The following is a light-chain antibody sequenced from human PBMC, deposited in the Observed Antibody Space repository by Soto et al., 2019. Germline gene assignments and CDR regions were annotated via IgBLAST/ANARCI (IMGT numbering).Light chain of an antibody. CDR2: DNN. CDR3: GTWDDSLRGWV. Sequence: QSVLTQPPSVSAAPGQKVTISCSGSSSNIENNYVSWYQQFPGTAPKLLIYDNNKRPSGIPDRLSGSKSGTSATLGIAGLQTGDEADYYCGTWDDSLRGWVFGGGTKLTVL. J-gene: IGLJ3*02. CDR1: SSNIENNY. V-gene: IGLV1-51*01.